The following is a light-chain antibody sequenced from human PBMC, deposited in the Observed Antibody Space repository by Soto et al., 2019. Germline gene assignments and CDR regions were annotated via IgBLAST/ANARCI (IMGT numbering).Light chain of an antibody. CDR3: QQSYSTTWT. CDR2: AAS. J-gene: IGKJ1*01. V-gene: IGKV1-39*01. CDR1: QGIRND. Sequence: DIQMTQSPSSLSASVGDRVTITCRASQGIRNDLGWYQQKPGKAPKLLISAASSLQSGVPSRFSGSGSETDFTLTISSLQPEDFATYSCQQSYSTTWTFGQGTKVDIK.